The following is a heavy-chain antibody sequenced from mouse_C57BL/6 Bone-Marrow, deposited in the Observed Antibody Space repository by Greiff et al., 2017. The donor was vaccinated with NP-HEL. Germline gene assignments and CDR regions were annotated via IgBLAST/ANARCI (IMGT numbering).Heavy chain of an antibody. CDR1: GYTFTSYT. Sequence: VQLQQSGAELARPGASVKMSCKASGYTFTSYTMHWVKQRPGQGLEWIGYITPSSGYTKYNQKFKDKATLTADKSSSTAYMQLSSLTSEDSAVYYCARFYGSSYNYAMDYWGQGTSVTVSS. CDR2: ITPSSGYT. V-gene: IGHV1-4*01. J-gene: IGHJ4*01. CDR3: ARFYGSSYNYAMDY. D-gene: IGHD1-1*01.